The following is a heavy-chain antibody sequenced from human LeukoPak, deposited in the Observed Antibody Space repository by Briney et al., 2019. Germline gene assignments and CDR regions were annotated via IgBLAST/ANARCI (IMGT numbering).Heavy chain of an antibody. V-gene: IGHV5-51*01. Sequence: GESLKISCKGSGYTFTSYWIAWVRQMPGKGLEWMGIIYPGDSDTRYSPSFQGQVTISADKSISTAYLQWSSLKASDTATYYCARHSGSSVYNWFDPWGQGTLVTVSS. D-gene: IGHD6-6*01. CDR3: ARHSGSSVYNWFDP. CDR2: IYPGDSDT. J-gene: IGHJ5*02. CDR1: GYTFTSYW.